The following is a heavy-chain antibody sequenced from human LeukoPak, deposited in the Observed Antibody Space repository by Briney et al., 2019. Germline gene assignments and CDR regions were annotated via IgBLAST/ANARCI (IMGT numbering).Heavy chain of an antibody. CDR1: DDSITMYY. J-gene: IGHJ6*03. CDR2: IYYTGST. CDR3: ARVVYSGYDFRGAMDV. Sequence: PSETLSLTCTVSDDSITMYYWTWIRQPPGKGLEWIGYIYYTGSTNHNPSLKSRVTISVDTSKNQFSLKLSSVTAADTAVYYCARVVYSGYDFRGAMDVWGKGTTVTVSS. V-gene: IGHV4-59*01. D-gene: IGHD5-12*01.